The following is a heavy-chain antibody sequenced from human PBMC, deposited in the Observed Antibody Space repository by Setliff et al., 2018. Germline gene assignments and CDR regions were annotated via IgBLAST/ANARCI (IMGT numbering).Heavy chain of an antibody. CDR3: AGQGPIFGSGLIPGFDQ. V-gene: IGHV3-23*01. Sequence: RLSCAASGLTFNSYAMRWARPAPGKGLERVSSVSVSGDNTYYTDSVKCRFTTSRDNSQNTLSLHMSSLRTEDTAIYFCAGQGPIFGSGLIPGFDQWGQGTMVTVSS. J-gene: IGHJ4*02. CDR1: GLTFNSYA. CDR2: VSVSGDNT. D-gene: IGHD3-3*01.